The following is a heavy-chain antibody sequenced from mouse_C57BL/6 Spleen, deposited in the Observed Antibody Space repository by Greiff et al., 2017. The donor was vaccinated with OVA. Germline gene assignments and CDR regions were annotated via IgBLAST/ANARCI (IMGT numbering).Heavy chain of an antibody. J-gene: IGHJ4*01. D-gene: IGHD1-1*01. CDR3: ARIYYGSSFYYAMDY. CDR2: IDPSDSYT. V-gene: IGHV1-59*01. Sequence: QVQLQQPGAELVRPGTSVKLSCKASGCTFTSYWMHWVKQRPGQGLEWIGVIDPSDSYTNYNQKFKGKATLTVDTSSSTAYMQLSSLTSEDSAVYYCARIYYGSSFYYAMDYWGQGTSVTVSS. CDR1: GCTFTSYW.